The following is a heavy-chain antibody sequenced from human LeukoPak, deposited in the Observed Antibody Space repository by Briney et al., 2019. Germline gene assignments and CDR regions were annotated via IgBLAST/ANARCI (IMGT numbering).Heavy chain of an antibody. V-gene: IGHV4-39*07. Sequence: SETLSLTCTVSGGSISSSSYYWGWIRQPPGKGLEWIGSIYYSGSTNYNPSLKSRVTMSVDTSKNQFSLKLSSVTAADTAVYYCASRYCSGGSCRPDWGYYGMDVWGQGTTVTVSS. J-gene: IGHJ6*02. CDR1: GGSISSSSYY. D-gene: IGHD2-15*01. CDR3: ASRYCSGGSCRPDWGYYGMDV. CDR2: IYYSGST.